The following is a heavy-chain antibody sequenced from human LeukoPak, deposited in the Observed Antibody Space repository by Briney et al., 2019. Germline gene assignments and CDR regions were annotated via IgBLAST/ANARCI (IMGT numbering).Heavy chain of an antibody. J-gene: IGHJ1*01. Sequence: SETLSLTCTVSGVSISSGYYFWTWVRQPPGKGLEWVLYSFYSGTTYYNPSLASRVAISVDTSQNQISLKVTSVTAADTAVYYCARGGRYCSGGNCYSAEYFQYWGQGTLVTVSS. CDR2: SFYSGTT. CDR1: GVSISSGYYF. V-gene: IGHV4-30-4*01. D-gene: IGHD2-15*01. CDR3: ARGGRYCSGGNCYSAEYFQY.